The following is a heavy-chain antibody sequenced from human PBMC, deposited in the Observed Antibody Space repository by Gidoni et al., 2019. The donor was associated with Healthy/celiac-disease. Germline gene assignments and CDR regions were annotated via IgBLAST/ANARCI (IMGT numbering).Heavy chain of an antibody. V-gene: IGHV1-69*02. J-gene: IGHJ4*02. Sequence: QVQLVQSGADVTKPGSSVKVSCKASGGTFSSYTISWVRQAPGKGLEWMGRIIPIFGIANYAQKCQGRVTITADKSTSTAYMELSSLRSEETAVYYWARGEGIAGIQDYWGQGTLVTVSS. CDR2: IIPIFGIA. CDR1: GGTFSSYT. CDR3: ARGEGIAGIQDY. D-gene: IGHD6-13*01.